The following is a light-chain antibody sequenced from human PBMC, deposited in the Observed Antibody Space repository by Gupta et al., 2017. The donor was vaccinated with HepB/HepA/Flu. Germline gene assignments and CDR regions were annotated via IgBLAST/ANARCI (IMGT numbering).Light chain of an antibody. Sequence: DIQMTQSPSSLSASVGDRVTITCRASQTISGLLNWYQQKPGNAPKLLIYTTSQLQSGVPSRFSGSGSGTDFTLTISRLQPEDFGTYYYQQSYRTITFGHGTKVDVK. CDR1: QTISGL. CDR2: TTS. J-gene: IGKJ3*01. CDR3: QQSYRTIT. V-gene: IGKV1-39*01.